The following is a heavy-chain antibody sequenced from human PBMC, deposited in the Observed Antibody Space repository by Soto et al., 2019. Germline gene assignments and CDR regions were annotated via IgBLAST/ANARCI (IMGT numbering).Heavy chain of an antibody. V-gene: IGHV3-23*01. D-gene: IGHD2-21*01. CDR2: ISGRGSGS. Sequence: EVQLLESGGGLVQRGGSLRLSCAASGFTFYTHSMSWVRQAPGKGLEWVSTISGRGSGSFYADSVKGRFTISRDKSKNTLSLQMNGLRAEDTAVYYCVKDGYCGGDCYSEDYWGQGILVTVSS. J-gene: IGHJ4*02. CDR3: VKDGYCGGDCYSEDY. CDR1: GFTFYTHS.